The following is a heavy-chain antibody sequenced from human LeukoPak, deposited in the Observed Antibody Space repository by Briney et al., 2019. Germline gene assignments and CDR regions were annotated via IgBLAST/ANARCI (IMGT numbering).Heavy chain of an antibody. D-gene: IGHD6-6*01. CDR3: ARDVSSMFPNWLDP. J-gene: IGHJ5*02. Sequence: TSQPLSLTCSVSGDSISSRTYYWTWIRQHPEKGLEWIGYIWNSGSTNYNPALKSRVTTSVDTSKNQFSLKLTSVTAADTAIYYCARDVSSMFPNWLDPWGQGILVIVSS. CDR1: GDSISSRTYY. CDR2: IWNSGST. V-gene: IGHV4-31*03.